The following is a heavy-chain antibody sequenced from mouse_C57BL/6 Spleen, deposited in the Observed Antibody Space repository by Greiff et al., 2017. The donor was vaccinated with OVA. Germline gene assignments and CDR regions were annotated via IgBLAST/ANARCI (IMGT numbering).Heavy chain of an antibody. CDR3: ARTYYGYDEGTFAY. D-gene: IGHD2-9*01. CDR1: GYTFTDYY. Sequence: EVQLQQSGPELVKPGASVKISCKASGYTFTDYYMNWVKQSHGKSLEWIGDINPNNGGTSYNQKFKGKATLTVDKSSSTAYMELRSLTSEDSAVYYGARTYYGYDEGTFAYWGQGTLVTVSA. V-gene: IGHV1-26*01. J-gene: IGHJ3*01. CDR2: INPNNGGT.